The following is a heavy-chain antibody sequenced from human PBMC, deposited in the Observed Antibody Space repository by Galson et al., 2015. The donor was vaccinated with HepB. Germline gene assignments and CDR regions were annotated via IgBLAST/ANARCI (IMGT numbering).Heavy chain of an antibody. D-gene: IGHD2-15*01. Sequence: SCKASGYTFTAYYIHWVRQAPGQGLQWMGMINTRGGRTTLAQNFQGRVTMTRDTSTTTVNMDLTSLTSEDTAVYFCTRGRPVHCSGGSCFYNWLDPWGQGTLVTVSS. CDR1: GYTFTAYY. V-gene: IGHV1-46*03. CDR2: INTRGGRT. CDR3: TRGRPVHCSGGSCFYNWLDP. J-gene: IGHJ5*02.